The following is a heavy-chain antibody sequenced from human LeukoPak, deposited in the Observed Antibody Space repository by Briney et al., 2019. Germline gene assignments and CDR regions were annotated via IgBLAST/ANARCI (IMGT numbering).Heavy chain of an antibody. V-gene: IGHV1-69*04. Sequence: GASVKVSCKASGGTFSSYAISWVRQAPGQGLEWMGRIIPIFGIANYAQKFQGRVTITADKSTSTAYMELSSLRSEDTAVYYCARREDGLDYWGQGTLVTVSS. J-gene: IGHJ4*02. CDR1: GGTFSSYA. CDR3: ARREDGLDY. CDR2: IIPIFGIA.